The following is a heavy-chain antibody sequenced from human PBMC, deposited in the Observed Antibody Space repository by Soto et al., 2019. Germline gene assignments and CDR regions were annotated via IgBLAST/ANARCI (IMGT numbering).Heavy chain of an antibody. Sequence: ASVKVSCKASGYTFTSYGISWVRQAPGQGLEWMGWISAYNGNTNYAQKLQGRVTMTTDTSTSTAYMELRSLRSDDTAVYYCAREPGYCSSTSCYLHYYYYGMDVWGQGTTVTVSS. V-gene: IGHV1-18*04. CDR3: AREPGYCSSTSCYLHYYYYGMDV. CDR2: ISAYNGNT. D-gene: IGHD2-2*01. J-gene: IGHJ6*02. CDR1: GYTFTSYG.